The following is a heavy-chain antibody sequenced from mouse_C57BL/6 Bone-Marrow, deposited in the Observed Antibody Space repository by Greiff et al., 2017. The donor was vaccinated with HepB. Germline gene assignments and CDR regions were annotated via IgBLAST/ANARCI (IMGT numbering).Heavy chain of an antibody. CDR3: ARAYYSNYRFFMDY. D-gene: IGHD2-5*01. CDR2: IHPNSGST. V-gene: IGHV1-64*01. CDR1: GYTFTSYW. Sequence: QVQLQQSGAELVKPGASVKLSCKASGYTFTSYWMHWVKQRPGQGLEWIGMIHPNSGSTNYNEKFKSKATLTVDKSSSTAYMQLSSLTSEDSTVYYFARAYYSNYRFFMDYGGQGTSVTVSS. J-gene: IGHJ4*01.